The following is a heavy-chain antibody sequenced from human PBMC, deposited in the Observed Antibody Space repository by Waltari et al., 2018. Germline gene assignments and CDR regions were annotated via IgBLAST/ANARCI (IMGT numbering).Heavy chain of an antibody. V-gene: IGHV3-48*02. J-gene: IGHJ6*02. CDR2: IRRRIGLM. CDR3: VRARWYDV. D-gene: IGHD2-15*01. CDR1: GFTFSTYK. Sequence: EVQLVESGGGLVQPGGSLRLSCAASGFTFSTYKLNWVRQGPGKDPEWLSYIRRRIGLMGSADSGKGLFTVCRDNAKKSLYLQMNSLRDEDTAVYYCVRARWYDVWGQGTTVTVSS.